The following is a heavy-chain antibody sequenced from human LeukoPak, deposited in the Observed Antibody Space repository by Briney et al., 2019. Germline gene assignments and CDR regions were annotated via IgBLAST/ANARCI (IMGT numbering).Heavy chain of an antibody. CDR3: EKRMGPSIAAADVDY. Sequence: GGSLRLSCAASGFIFSSYGMHWVRQAPGKGLEWVAVISFDGLNKYYADSVKGRFTISRDNSKNTLYLQMSSLRTEDTAVYYCEKRMGPSIAAADVDYWGQGTLVTVSS. CDR1: GFIFSSYG. J-gene: IGHJ4*02. D-gene: IGHD6-13*01. CDR2: ISFDGLNK. V-gene: IGHV3-30*18.